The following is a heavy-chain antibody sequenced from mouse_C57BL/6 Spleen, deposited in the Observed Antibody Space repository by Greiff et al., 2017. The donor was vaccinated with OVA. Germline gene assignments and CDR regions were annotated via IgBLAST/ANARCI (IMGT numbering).Heavy chain of an antibody. J-gene: IGHJ4*01. D-gene: IGHD2-4*01. V-gene: IGHV1-26*01. CDR3: ARTFYYDYDNYYAMDY. Sequence: EVQLQQSGPELVKPGASVKISCKASGYTFTDYYMNWVKQSHGKSLEWIGDINPNNGGTSYNQKFKGKATLTVDKSSSTAYMELRSLTSEDSAVYYCARTFYYDYDNYYAMDYWGQGTSVTVSS. CDR2: INPNNGGT. CDR1: GYTFTDYY.